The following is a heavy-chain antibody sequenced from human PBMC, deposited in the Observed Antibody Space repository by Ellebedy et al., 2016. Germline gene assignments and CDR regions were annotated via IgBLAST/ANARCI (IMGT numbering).Heavy chain of an antibody. Sequence: ASVKVSCXASGYTFTSYYMHWVRQAPGQGLEWMGIINPSGGSTSYAQKFQGRVTMTRDTSTSTVYMELSSLRSEDTAVYYCATYYDFWSGYQNNWFNPWGQGTLVTVSS. CDR3: ATYYDFWSGYQNNWFNP. CDR2: INPSGGST. J-gene: IGHJ5*02. D-gene: IGHD3-3*01. V-gene: IGHV1-46*01. CDR1: GYTFTSYY.